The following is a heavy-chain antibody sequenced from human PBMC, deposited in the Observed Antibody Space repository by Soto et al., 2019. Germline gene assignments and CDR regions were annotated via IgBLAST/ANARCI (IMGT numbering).Heavy chain of an antibody. CDR2: IHASRGA. V-gene: IGHV4-59*10. J-gene: IGHJ4*02. D-gene: IGHD6-19*01. CDR3: ARNAYGWWNSY. Sequence: SETLSLTCAVCGDSITTNYWSWVRQSGGKGLEWIGRIHASRGANYNPSLKSRLTMSIDTSNNQFSLNLTSVTDADTAVYFCARNAYGWWNSYWGQGIVVTVSS. CDR1: GDSITTNY.